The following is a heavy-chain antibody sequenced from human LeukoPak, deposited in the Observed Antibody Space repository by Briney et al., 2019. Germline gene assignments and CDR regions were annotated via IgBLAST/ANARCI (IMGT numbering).Heavy chain of an antibody. D-gene: IGHD3-10*01. V-gene: IGHV3-23*01. CDR1: GFTFSNYD. Sequence: PGGSLRLSCAASGFTFSNYDMSWVRQAPGKGLEWVSAISGTGDSTCYADSVTGRFSISRDNSKNTLYVQMNSLRAEDTAVYYCAKRGLPDYWGQGTLVTVSS. CDR2: ISGTGDST. CDR3: AKRGLPDY. J-gene: IGHJ4*02.